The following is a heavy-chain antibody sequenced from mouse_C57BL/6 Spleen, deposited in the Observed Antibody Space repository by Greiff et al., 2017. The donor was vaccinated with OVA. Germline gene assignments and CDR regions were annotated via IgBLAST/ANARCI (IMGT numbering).Heavy chain of an antibody. J-gene: IGHJ3*01. Sequence: VQLQQSGAELVRPGASVKLSCTASGFNIKDDYMHWVKQRPEQGLEWIGWIDPENGDTEYASKFQGKATITADTSSNTAYLQLSSLTSEDTAVYYCTTGRIYYGYDGFAYWGQGTLVTVSA. CDR2: IDPENGDT. V-gene: IGHV14-4*01. CDR3: TTGRIYYGYDGFAY. CDR1: GFNIKDDY. D-gene: IGHD2-2*01.